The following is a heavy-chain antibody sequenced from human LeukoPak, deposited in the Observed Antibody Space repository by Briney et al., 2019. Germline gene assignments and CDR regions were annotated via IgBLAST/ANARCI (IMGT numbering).Heavy chain of an antibody. CDR1: GFTFSSYA. CDR2: TNWNGGTT. V-gene: IGHV3-20*04. Sequence: GGSLRLSCAASGFTFSSYAMSWVRQAPGKGLEWVSGTNWNGGTTSYADSVKGRFTISRDNARRTLYLQMNSLRAEDTALYYCARDWSYIALDVWGQGTMVTVSS. D-gene: IGHD3-10*01. CDR3: ARDWSYIALDV. J-gene: IGHJ3*01.